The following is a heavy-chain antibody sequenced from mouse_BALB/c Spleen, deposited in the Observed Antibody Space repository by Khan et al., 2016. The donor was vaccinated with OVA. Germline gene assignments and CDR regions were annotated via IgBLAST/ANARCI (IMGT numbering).Heavy chain of an antibody. D-gene: IGHD2-10*01. CDR3: AEGGTYCGGYFDV. CDR1: GFSFTNHG. Sequence: QVQLKESGPGLVAPSQSLSITCTASGFSFTNHGVSWVRQPPGKGLEWLGVIWGDGSTNYHSALISRLSISQDNSKSQVFLKLSSLQTDDTATYYCAEGGTYCGGYFDVWGAGTTVTVSA. J-gene: IGHJ1*01. V-gene: IGHV2-3*01. CDR2: IWGDGST.